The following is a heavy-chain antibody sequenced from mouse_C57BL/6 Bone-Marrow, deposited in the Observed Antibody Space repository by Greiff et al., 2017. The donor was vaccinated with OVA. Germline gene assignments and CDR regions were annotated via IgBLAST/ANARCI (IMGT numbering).Heavy chain of an antibody. D-gene: IGHD2-3*01. Sequence: QVQLQQPGAELVKPGASVKLSCKASGYTFTSYWMQWVKQRPGQGLEWIGEIDPSDSYTNYNQKLKGKATLTVDTSSSTAYMQLSSLTSEDSAVYYCARVPDGYFDYWGQGTTLTVSS. CDR3: ARVPDGYFDY. CDR1: GYTFTSYW. CDR2: IDPSDSYT. J-gene: IGHJ2*01. V-gene: IGHV1-50*01.